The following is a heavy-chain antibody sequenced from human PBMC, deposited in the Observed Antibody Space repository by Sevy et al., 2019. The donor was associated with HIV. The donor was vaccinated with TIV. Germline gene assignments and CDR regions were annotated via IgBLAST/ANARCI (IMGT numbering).Heavy chain of an antibody. CDR3: AKDLAFIVGDAFDI. J-gene: IGHJ3*02. CDR2: ISGGDDST. Sequence: GGSLRLSCAASGFTFSIYSMNWVRQAPGKGLQWVSAISGGDDSTYYADSVKGRFTISRDNSKNTLYLQMNSLRAEDTAVYYCAKDLAFIVGDAFDIWGQGTLVTVSS. CDR1: GFTFSIYS. V-gene: IGHV3-23*01. D-gene: IGHD1-26*01.